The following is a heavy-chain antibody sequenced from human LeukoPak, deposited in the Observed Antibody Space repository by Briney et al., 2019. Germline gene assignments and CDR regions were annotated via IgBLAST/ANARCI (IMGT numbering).Heavy chain of an antibody. CDR1: GFTVSSNY. J-gene: IGHJ4*02. V-gene: IGHV3-53*01. Sequence: PGGSLRLSCAASGFTVSSNYMSWVRQAPGKGLEWVSVIYSGGSTYYADSVKGRFTISRDNSKNTLYLQMNSLRAEDTAVYYCARGVYGDSPKYWGQGTLVTASS. CDR3: ARGVYGDSPKY. CDR2: IYSGGST. D-gene: IGHD4-17*01.